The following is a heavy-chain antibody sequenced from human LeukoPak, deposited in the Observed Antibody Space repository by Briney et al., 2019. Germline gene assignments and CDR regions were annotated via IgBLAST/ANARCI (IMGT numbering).Heavy chain of an antibody. CDR2: ISCSSGSI. CDR3: VKGMDSSSYPGVDYGIDV. J-gene: IGHJ6*02. CDR1: GITFDNYA. Sequence: GGSLRLSCAASGITFDNYAMHWVRQAPGKGLEWVSGISCSSGSIGYADSVKGRFTISRDNPKNSIYLQMNSLRAEDTAVYYCVKGMDSSSYPGVDYGIDVWGQGATVTVSS. V-gene: IGHV3-9*01. D-gene: IGHD6-13*01.